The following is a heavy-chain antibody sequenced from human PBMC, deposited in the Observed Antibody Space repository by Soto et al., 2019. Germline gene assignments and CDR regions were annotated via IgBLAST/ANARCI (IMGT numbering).Heavy chain of an antibody. D-gene: IGHD6-25*01. CDR3: AKAEAAGHYYGMDV. J-gene: IGHJ6*02. Sequence: QVQLVESGGGVVQPGRSLRLSCAASGFTFSSYGMHWVRQAPGKGLEWVAVISYDGTNKYYADSVKGRFTISRDNSKNTLYLQMNSLRGEDTAVYYCAKAEAAGHYYGMDVWGQGTTVTVSS. CDR1: GFTFSSYG. V-gene: IGHV3-30*18. CDR2: ISYDGTNK.